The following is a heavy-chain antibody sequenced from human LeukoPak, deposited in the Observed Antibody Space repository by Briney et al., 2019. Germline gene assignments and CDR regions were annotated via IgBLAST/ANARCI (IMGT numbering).Heavy chain of an antibody. Sequence: GASVKVSCKASGYTFTSYCMHWVRQPPGQGLEWMGIINPSGGSTSYAQKFQGRVTMTRDTSTSTVYMELSSLRSEDMAVYYCARGGTVVTYYYYYGMDVWGQGTTVTVSS. J-gene: IGHJ6*02. CDR1: GYTFTSYC. V-gene: IGHV1-46*01. D-gene: IGHD4-23*01. CDR2: INPSGGST. CDR3: ARGGTVVTYYYYYGMDV.